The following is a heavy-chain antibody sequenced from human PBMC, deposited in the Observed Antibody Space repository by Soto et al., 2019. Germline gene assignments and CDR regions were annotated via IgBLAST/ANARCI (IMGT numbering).Heavy chain of an antibody. V-gene: IGHV4-4*02. CDR1: GGSISSSTW. D-gene: IGHD6-19*01. CDR3: ARDKRAVAGTYYYYGMDV. Sequence: SETLSLTCAVSGGSISSSTWWNWVLQPPGKGLEWFGDIYHSGSTNYNPSLKSLVTISVDKCKNQFSLKLSSVTAADTAVYYCARDKRAVAGTYYYYGMDVWGQGTTVTVSS. CDR2: IYHSGST. J-gene: IGHJ6*02.